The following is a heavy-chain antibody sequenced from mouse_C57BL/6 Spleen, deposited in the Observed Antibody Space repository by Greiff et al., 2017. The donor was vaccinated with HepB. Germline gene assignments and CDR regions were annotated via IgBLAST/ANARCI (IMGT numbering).Heavy chain of an antibody. V-gene: IGHV5-17*01. D-gene: IGHD2-2*01. CDR2: ISSGSSTI. Sequence: EVKLVESGGGLVKPGGSLKLSCAASGFTFSDYGMHWVRQAPEKGLEWVAHISSGSSTIYYADTVKGRFTISRDNAKNTLFLQMTSLRSEDTAMYYCAREGYPYYFDYWGQGTTLTVSS. J-gene: IGHJ2*01. CDR3: AREGYPYYFDY. CDR1: GFTFSDYG.